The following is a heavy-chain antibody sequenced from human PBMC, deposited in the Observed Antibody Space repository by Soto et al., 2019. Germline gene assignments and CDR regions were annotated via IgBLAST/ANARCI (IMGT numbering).Heavy chain of an antibody. Sequence: PSETLSLTCTVSGGSITSDEYFWSWIRQSPERGLERIGFIFHSGNTFNNPSLSGRASLSVDTSKDQFSLTLSPVTAADTAVYYCVREGTRISPQGYITAAGHFDRWGQGALVTDSS. V-gene: IGHV4-30-4*01. D-gene: IGHD6-25*01. CDR3: VREGTRISPQGYITAAGHFDR. J-gene: IGHJ4*02. CDR2: IFHSGNT. CDR1: GGSITSDEYF.